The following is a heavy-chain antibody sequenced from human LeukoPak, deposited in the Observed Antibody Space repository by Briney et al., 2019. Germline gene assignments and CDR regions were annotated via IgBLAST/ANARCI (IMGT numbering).Heavy chain of an antibody. CDR3: ARELLGAFDI. CDR2: TSTSGST. Sequence: PSETLSLTCTVSGASIHNNYWSWIRQPPGQGLEWIGYTSTSGSTNYNPSLKSRVTISVDTSKKEFSLKLTSITAADTAVYYCARELLGAFDIWGQGAMVSVSS. D-gene: IGHD2-15*01. V-gene: IGHV4-4*09. J-gene: IGHJ3*02. CDR1: GASIHNNY.